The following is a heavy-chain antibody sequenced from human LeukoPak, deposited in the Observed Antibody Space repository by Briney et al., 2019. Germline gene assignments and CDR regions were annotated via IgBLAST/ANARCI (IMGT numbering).Heavy chain of an antibody. CDR3: ARDVVVTSSPDAFDI. Sequence: SETLSLTRAVSGDSVTSGAYFWTWIRQHPGKGLDWIGSISNSGTTSYNPSLKSRVSISLDTSNNHFSLRLGSVTAADTAVYFCARDVVVTSSPDAFDIWGQGTMVTVSS. D-gene: IGHD2-21*02. CDR1: GDSVTSGAYF. CDR2: ISNSGTT. V-gene: IGHV4-31*11. J-gene: IGHJ3*02.